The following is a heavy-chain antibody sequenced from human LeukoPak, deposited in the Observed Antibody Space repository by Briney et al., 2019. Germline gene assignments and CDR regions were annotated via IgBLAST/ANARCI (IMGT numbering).Heavy chain of an antibody. CDR1: GYTFTSYG. J-gene: IGHJ6*03. CDR3: ATPVRHGSDPSLYYYYMDV. Sequence: SVKVSCKASGYTFTSYGISWVRQAPGQGLEWMGGIIPIFGTANYAQKFQGRVTITADESTSTAYMELSSLRSEDTAVYYCATPVRHGSDPSLYYYYMDVWGKGTTVTISS. CDR2: IIPIFGTA. D-gene: IGHD3-10*01. V-gene: IGHV1-69*13.